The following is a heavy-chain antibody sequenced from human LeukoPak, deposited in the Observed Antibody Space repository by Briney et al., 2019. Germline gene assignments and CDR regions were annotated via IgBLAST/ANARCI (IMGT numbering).Heavy chain of an antibody. D-gene: IGHD3-16*02. V-gene: IGHV3-30*02. CDR3: AKDRVDYVWGSYLSHNWFDP. J-gene: IGHJ5*02. Sequence: GGSLRLSCTASEFTFSSYGMHWVRQAPGKGLEWVAFIRYDGSTKYYTNFVKGRFTISRDNSKNTMYLQMNSLRAEDTAVYYCAKDRVDYVWGSYLSHNWFDPWGQGTLVTVSS. CDR2: IRYDGSTK. CDR1: EFTFSSYG.